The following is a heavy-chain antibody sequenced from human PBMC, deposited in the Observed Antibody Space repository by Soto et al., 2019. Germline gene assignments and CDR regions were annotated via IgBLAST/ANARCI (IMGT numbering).Heavy chain of an antibody. J-gene: IGHJ5*02. Sequence: GASVKVSCKASGYTFVDYAIHWVRQAPGQRPEWMGWINGGNGKTKYSQSFQGRVTITRDTSATTSYMEFSNLRSEDAAVYYCTRLEASLVRGVGINWFDPWGQGTLVTVSS. CDR1: GYTFVDYA. CDR2: INGGNGKT. CDR3: TRLEASLVRGVGINWFDP. D-gene: IGHD3-10*01. V-gene: IGHV1-3*01.